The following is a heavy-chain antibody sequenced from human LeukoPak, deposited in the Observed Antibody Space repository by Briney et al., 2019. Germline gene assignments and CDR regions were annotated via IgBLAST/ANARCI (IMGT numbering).Heavy chain of an antibody. V-gene: IGHV3-11*06. CDR3: ARIKGYSSSPLDI. Sequence: PGGSLRLSCAASGFTFTDYYMTWIRQAPGKGLEWLSYISTFSTYTNYADSVKGRFTISRDNDNQSLFLQMDSLRADDTAVYYCARIKGYSSSPLDIWGEGTLVTVAS. CDR1: GFTFTDYY. CDR2: ISTFSTYT. D-gene: IGHD6-19*01. J-gene: IGHJ4*02.